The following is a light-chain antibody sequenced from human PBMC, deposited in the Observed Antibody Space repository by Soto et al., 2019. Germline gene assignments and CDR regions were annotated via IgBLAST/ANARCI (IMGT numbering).Light chain of an antibody. CDR2: EVS. Sequence: QSALTQPASVSGSPGQSITISCTGTSSDVGGYNYVSWHQQHPGKAPKLMVYEVSNRPSGVSNRFSGSKSGNTASLTISGRQAEDEADYYCSSYTSSSTGVVFGGGTKLTVL. V-gene: IGLV2-14*01. CDR1: SSDVGGYNY. CDR3: SSYTSSSTGVV. J-gene: IGLJ2*01.